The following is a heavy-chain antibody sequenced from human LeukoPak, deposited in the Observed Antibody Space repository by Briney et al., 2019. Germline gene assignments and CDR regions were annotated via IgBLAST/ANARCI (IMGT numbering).Heavy chain of an antibody. CDR3: ARDPDYGRSTYYYYGMDV. CDR1: GFTFSSYA. CDR2: ISYDGSNK. J-gene: IGHJ6*02. V-gene: IGHV3-30-3*01. Sequence: PGGSLRLSCAASGFTFSSYAMHWVRQAPGKGLEWVAVISYDGSNKYYADSVKGRFTISRDNSKNTLYLQMNSLRAEDTAVYYCARDPDYGRSTYYYYGMDVWGQGTTVTVSS. D-gene: IGHD4-17*01.